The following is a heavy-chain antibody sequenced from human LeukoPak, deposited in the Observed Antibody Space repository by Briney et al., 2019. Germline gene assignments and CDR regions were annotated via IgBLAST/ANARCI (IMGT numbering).Heavy chain of an antibody. V-gene: IGHV3-64D*06. D-gene: IGHD6-19*01. CDR1: GVTFSSYA. J-gene: IGHJ1*01. CDR3: VKDAVAVAGTVGYFQH. CDR2: ISSNGGST. Sequence: PGGSLRLSCSASGVTFSSYAMHWVRQAPGKGLEYVSAISSNGGSTYYADSVKGRFTISRDNSKNTLYLQMSSLRAEDTAVYYCVKDAVAVAGTVGYFQHWGQGTLSPSPQ.